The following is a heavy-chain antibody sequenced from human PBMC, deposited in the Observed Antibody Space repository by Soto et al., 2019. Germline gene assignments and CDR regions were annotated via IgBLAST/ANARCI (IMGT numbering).Heavy chain of an antibody. CDR2: INDRGSI. CDR1: GGSFSGCY. D-gene: IGHD3-9*01. J-gene: IGHJ2*01. CDR3: ARESHDILTGPPWVWYFDL. V-gene: IGHV4-34*01. Sequence: QVQLQQWGAGPLRPLETLSLTCGVSGGSFSGCYWAWIRQSPGKGLEWIGEINDRGSINYNPSLKSRVSISVDTSKNHHSLNLRSVTAADTAVYYCARESHDILTGPPWVWYFDLWGRGTLVTVSS.